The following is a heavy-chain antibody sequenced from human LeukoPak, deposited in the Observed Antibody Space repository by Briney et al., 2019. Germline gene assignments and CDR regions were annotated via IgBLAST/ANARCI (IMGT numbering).Heavy chain of an antibody. CDR2: ISSSSTI. D-gene: IGHD3-16*01. V-gene: IGHV3-48*04. CDR3: ARDYDFGDY. Sequence: GGSLRLSCAASGFTFSSYSMNWVRQAPGKGLEWVSYISSSSTIYYADSVKGRFTISRDNAKNSLYLQMNSLRAEDTAVYYCARDYDFGDYWGQGTLVTVSS. CDR1: GFTFSSYS. J-gene: IGHJ4*02.